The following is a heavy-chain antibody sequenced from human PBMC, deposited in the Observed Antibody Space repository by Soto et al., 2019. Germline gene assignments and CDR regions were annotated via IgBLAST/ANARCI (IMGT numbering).Heavy chain of an antibody. D-gene: IGHD1-26*01. J-gene: IGHJ4*02. CDR3: ARDLPGPTKLDH. CDR1: GFTFNTYA. Sequence: QVQLVESGGDVVQPGRSLRLSCAASGFTFNTYAMQWFRQAPGKGLEWVAAISYDGSTKYYADSVKGRFTLSRDNSKNTLWLAMNSLRAEDTAVYFWARDLPGPTKLDHWGQGALVTVSS. CDR2: ISYDGSTK. V-gene: IGHV3-30-3*01.